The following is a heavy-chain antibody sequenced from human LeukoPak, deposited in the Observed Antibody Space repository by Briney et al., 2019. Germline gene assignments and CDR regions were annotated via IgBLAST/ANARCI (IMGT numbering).Heavy chain of an antibody. J-gene: IGHJ3*02. D-gene: IGHD1-26*01. CDR2: ISSSSSYI. Sequence: KTGGSLRLSCAASGFTFSSYSMDWVRQAPGKGLEWVSSISSSSSYIYYADSVKGRFTISRDNAKNSLYLQMNSLRAEDTAVYYCARVLTVGATTDAFDIWGQGTMVTVSS. CDR1: GFTFSSYS. CDR3: ARVLTVGATTDAFDI. V-gene: IGHV3-21*01.